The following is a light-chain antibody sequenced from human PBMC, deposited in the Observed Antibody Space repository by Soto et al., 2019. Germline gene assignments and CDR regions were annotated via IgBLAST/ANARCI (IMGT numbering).Light chain of an antibody. CDR1: QSIRSY. V-gene: IGKV1-39*01. Sequence: DIQMTQSPSSLSASVGDRVTITCRASQSIRSYLNWYQQKPGKAPKLLISAASSLQSGVPSRFSGSESGTDFTLTISSLQPEDFATYYCQQSYSSPTFGQGTRLEIK. CDR3: QQSYSSPT. J-gene: IGKJ5*01. CDR2: AAS.